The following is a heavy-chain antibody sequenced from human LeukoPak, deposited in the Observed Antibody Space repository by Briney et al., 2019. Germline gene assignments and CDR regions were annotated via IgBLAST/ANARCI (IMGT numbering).Heavy chain of an antibody. CDR2: IWYDGSRK. CDR3: AREGRANTFFDY. D-gene: IGHD3-16*01. J-gene: IGHJ4*02. Sequence: PGGSLRLSCAASGFTFSTYTMHWVRQARGKGLEWVAVIWYDGSRKHYADSVKDRFTISRDGPMNTVYLQMNSLRVEDTAVYYCAREGRANTFFDYWGQGTPVTVSS. V-gene: IGHV3-33*01. CDR1: GFTFSTYT.